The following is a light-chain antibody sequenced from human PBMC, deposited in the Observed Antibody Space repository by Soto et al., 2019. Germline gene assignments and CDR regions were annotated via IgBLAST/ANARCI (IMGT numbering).Light chain of an antibody. V-gene: IGLV2-8*01. CDR1: SSDVGGYYS. Sequence: QSVLTQPPSASGSPGQSVTISCTGTSSDVGGYYSVSWYQQHPGKAPKLVIYEVTKRPSGVPDRFSGSKSGSTASLTVSGLQAEDEADYYCSSYAGINNLAVFGTGTKVTV. J-gene: IGLJ1*01. CDR3: SSYAGINNLAV. CDR2: EVT.